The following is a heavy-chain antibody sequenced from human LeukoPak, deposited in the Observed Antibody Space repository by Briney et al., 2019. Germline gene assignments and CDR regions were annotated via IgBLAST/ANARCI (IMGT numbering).Heavy chain of an antibody. V-gene: IGHV3-53*01. J-gene: IGHJ6*02. CDR2: IYSGSST. Sequence: GGSLRLSCAASGFTVSSYYMNWVRQAPGKGLEWVSVIYSGSSTYYADSVKARFTISRDNSKNTLYLQMNSLRAEDTAVYYCARDHYYYGMDVWGQGTTVTVSS. CDR1: GFTVSSYY. CDR3: ARDHYYYGMDV.